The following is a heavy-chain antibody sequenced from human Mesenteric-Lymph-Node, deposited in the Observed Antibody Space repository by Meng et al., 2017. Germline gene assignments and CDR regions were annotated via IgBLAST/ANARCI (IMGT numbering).Heavy chain of an antibody. D-gene: IGHD4-17*01. J-gene: IGHJ6*02. Sequence: SLKISCAASGFTFDDYAMHRVRQAPGKGLEWVSGISWNSGSIGYADSVKGRFTISRDNAKNSLYLQMNSLRAEDTALYYCAKDIHYGDSRLLTLRYYGMDVWGQGTTVTVSS. CDR3: AKDIHYGDSRLLTLRYYGMDV. CDR1: GFTFDDYA. V-gene: IGHV3-9*01. CDR2: ISWNSGSI.